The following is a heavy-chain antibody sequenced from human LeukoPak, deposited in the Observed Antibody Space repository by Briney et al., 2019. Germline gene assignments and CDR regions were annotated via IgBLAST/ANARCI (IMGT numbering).Heavy chain of an antibody. CDR1: GYSFTSYW. V-gene: IGHV5-51*01. CDR2: IYPGDSDT. D-gene: IGHD3-22*01. Sequence: ESLKISCKGSGYSFTSYWNGWVRQMPGKGLEWMGIIYPGDSDTRYSPSFQGQVTISADKSISTAYLQWSSLKASDTAMYYCARPSGTPYYYDSSSPFDPWGQGTLATVSS. J-gene: IGHJ5*02. CDR3: ARPSGTPYYYDSSSPFDP.